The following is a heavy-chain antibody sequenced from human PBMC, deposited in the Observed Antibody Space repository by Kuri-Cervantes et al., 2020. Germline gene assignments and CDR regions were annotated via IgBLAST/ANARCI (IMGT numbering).Heavy chain of an antibody. CDR1: GFTFSSYA. CDR3: ARGLRITIFGVVITRNNWFDP. J-gene: IGHJ5*02. V-gene: IGHV3-30-3*01. Sequence: LSLTCAASGFTFSSYAMHWVRQAPGKGLEWVAVISYDGSNKYYADSVKGRFTISRDNSKDTLYLQMNSLRAEDTAVYYCARGLRITIFGVVITRNNWFDPWGQGTLVTVSS. CDR2: ISYDGSNK. D-gene: IGHD3-3*01.